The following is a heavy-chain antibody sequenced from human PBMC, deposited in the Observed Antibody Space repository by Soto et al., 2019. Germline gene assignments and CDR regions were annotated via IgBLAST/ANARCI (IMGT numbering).Heavy chain of an antibody. V-gene: IGHV3-23*01. CDR3: AKDSRAGIFCTSTTCKSPPRDFDY. Sequence: GGSLRLSCAASGFTLSSYAMTWVRQVAGKGLEWVSTISDSGGRTSYADSVKGRFTISRDNSKNTLYLQMNSLRAEDTAVYYCAKDSRAGIFCTSTTCKSPPRDFDYWGQGTLVTVSS. CDR1: GFTLSSYA. CDR2: ISDSGGRT. J-gene: IGHJ4*02. D-gene: IGHD2-2*01.